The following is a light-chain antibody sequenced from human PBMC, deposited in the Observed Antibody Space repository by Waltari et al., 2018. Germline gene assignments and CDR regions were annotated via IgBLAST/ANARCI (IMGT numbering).Light chain of an antibody. J-gene: IGLJ2*01. Sequence: QSALTQPASVSGSPGQSITISCTGTSSEVGNYNLVPWFQQHPGKAPKLMIYEGSKRPSGVSNRFSGSKSGNTASLTISGLQAEDEADYYCCSYAGSSTSVVFGGGTKLTVL. V-gene: IGLV2-23*01. CDR2: EGS. CDR1: SSEVGNYNL. CDR3: CSYAGSSTSVV.